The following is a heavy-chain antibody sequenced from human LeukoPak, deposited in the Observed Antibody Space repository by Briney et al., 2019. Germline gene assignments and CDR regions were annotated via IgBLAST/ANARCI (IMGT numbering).Heavy chain of an antibody. Sequence: ASVKVSCKASGYTFTSYDINWVRQATGQGLEWMGWMNPNSGNTGYAQKFQGRVTMTRNTSISTAYMELSSLRSEDTAVYYCASLRVRGVITPPGYMDVWGKGTTVTVSS. D-gene: IGHD3-10*01. J-gene: IGHJ6*03. CDR1: GYTFTSYD. CDR2: MNPNSGNT. CDR3: ASLRVRGVITPPGYMDV. V-gene: IGHV1-8*01.